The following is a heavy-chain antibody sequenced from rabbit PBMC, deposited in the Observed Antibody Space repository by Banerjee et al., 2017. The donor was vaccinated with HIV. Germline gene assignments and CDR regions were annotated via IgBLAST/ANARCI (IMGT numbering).Heavy chain of an antibody. CDR1: GFSLSNNYV. D-gene: IGHD4-2*01. V-gene: IGHV1S45*01. Sequence: QEQLQESGGGLFQPGGSLALTCKASGFSLSNNYVMCWVRQAPGKGLEWIACINTISGDTVYATWAKGRFTISKASSTTVTLQMTSLTAADTATYFCARAPAGGTCYFNLWGPGTLVTVS. CDR3: ARAPAGGTCYFNL. J-gene: IGHJ4*01. CDR2: INTISGDT.